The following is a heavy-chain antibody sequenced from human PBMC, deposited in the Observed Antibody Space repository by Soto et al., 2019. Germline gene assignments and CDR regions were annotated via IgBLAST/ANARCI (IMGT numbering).Heavy chain of an antibody. CDR2: INPSGGST. J-gene: IGHJ3*02. V-gene: IGHV1-46*01. CDR3: ARDRIGYYDSSGYPDDAFDI. D-gene: IGHD3-22*01. CDR1: GYTFTSYY. Sequence: QVQLVQSGAEVKKPGASVKVSCKASGYTFTSYYMHWVRQAPGQGLEWMGIINPSGGSTSYAQKFQGRVTMTRYTSTSTFYMELSSLRSEDTAVYYCARDRIGYYDSSGYPDDAFDIWGQGTMVTVSS.